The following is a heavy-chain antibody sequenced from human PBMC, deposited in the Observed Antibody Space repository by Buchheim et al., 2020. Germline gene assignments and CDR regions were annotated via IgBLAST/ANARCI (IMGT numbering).Heavy chain of an antibody. V-gene: IGHV4-61*02. D-gene: IGHD2-2*01. CDR1: GGSISSGSYY. Sequence: QVQLQESGPGLVKPSQTLSLTCTVSGGSISSGSYYWSWIRQPAGKGLEWIGRIYTSGSTNYNPSLKSRVTISVDTSKNQFSLKLSSVTAADTAVYYCARSEVVPAARSPTGFDPWGQGTL. CDR3: ARSEVVPAARSPTGFDP. CDR2: IYTSGST. J-gene: IGHJ5*02.